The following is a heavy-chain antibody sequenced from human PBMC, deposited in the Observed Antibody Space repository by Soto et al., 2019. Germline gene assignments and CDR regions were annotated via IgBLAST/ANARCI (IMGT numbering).Heavy chain of an antibody. D-gene: IGHD2-2*01. Sequence: SETLSLTCAVYGGSFSGYYWSWIRQPPGKGLEWTGEINHSGSTNYNPSLKSRVTISVDTPKNQFSLKLSSVTAADTAVYYCARGRGEVVVVPAASFDPWGQGTLVTVSS. CDR2: INHSGST. V-gene: IGHV4-34*01. CDR1: GGSFSGYY. CDR3: ARGRGEVVVVPAASFDP. J-gene: IGHJ5*02.